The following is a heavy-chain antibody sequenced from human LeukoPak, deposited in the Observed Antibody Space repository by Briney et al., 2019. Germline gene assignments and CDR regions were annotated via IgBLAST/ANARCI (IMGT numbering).Heavy chain of an antibody. CDR2: IYYSGNT. CDR1: AGSISSDSYY. V-gene: IGHV4-39*07. D-gene: IGHD3-22*01. J-gene: IGHJ4*02. CDR3: ASTSPKYYYESSGYSSLFDN. Sequence: SETLSLTCTVSAGSISSDSYYWGWLRQPPGKGLEWIGSIYYSGNTYYNPSLKSRLTISVDTAKNQFSLKLRSVTAADTALYYCASTSPKYYYESSGYSSLFDNWGQGTQVTVSS.